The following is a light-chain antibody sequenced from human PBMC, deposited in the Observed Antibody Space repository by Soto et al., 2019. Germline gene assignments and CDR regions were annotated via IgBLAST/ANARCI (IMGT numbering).Light chain of an antibody. CDR1: QSVSSN. V-gene: IGKV3-15*01. J-gene: IGKJ1*01. CDR3: QQYNNWPSWT. Sequence: EIVMTQSPATLSVSPGERATLSCRASQSVSSNLAWYQQKPGQAPRLLIYGASTRATGIPAMFSGSGSGKEFTLNISSLQSEDFAVYYCQQYNNWPSWTFGQGTKVEIK. CDR2: GAS.